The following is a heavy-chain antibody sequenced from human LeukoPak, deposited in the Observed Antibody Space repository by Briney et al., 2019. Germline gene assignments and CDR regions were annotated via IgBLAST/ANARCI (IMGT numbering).Heavy chain of an antibody. J-gene: IGHJ6*03. CDR1: AFSLSSYS. D-gene: IGHD6-13*01. CDR3: ARSGVQLYYYYMDV. V-gene: IGHV3-21*01. Sequence: GRSLRPSCAASAFSLSSYSINCVRQAPGKWLGWVSSISSSSSYIYYADSVKGRFTISRDNAKNSLYLKMNSLRAEDTAVYYCARSGVQLYYYYMDVWGKGTTVTVSS. CDR2: ISSSSSYI.